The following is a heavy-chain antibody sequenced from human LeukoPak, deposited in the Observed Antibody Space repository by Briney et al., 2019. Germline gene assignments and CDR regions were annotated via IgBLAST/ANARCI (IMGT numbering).Heavy chain of an antibody. V-gene: IGHV4-39*07. J-gene: IGHJ5*02. CDR2: INHSGST. CDR3: ARGGSGSYYDKGSANNWFDP. CDR1: DDSISSSTYY. Sequence: PSDTLSLTCIISDDSISSSTYYWSWIRQPPGKGLEWIGEINHSGSTNYNPSLKSRVTISVDTSKNQFSLKLSSVTAADTAVYYCARGGSGSYYDKGSANNWFDPWGQGTLVTVSS. D-gene: IGHD3-10*01.